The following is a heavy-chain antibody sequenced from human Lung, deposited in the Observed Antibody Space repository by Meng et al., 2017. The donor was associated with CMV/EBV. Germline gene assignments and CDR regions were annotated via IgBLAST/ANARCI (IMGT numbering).Heavy chain of an antibody. D-gene: IGHD2/OR15-2a*01. CDR3: ARGGNFDP. J-gene: IGHJ5*02. CDR2: ISTNTGTP. CDR1: GYTFSTYT. V-gene: IGHV7-4-1*02. Sequence: VQLVESVSELKQPGASVKVSCKASGYTFSTYTINWVRQAHGRGLEWMGWISTNTGTPTYTQGFTGRFVFSLDTSVSTAYLQISSLKAEDTAVYYCARGGNFDPWGQGTLVTVSS.